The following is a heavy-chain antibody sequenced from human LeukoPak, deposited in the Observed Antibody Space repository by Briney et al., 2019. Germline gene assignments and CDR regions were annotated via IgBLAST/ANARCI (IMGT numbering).Heavy chain of an antibody. CDR3: ARDRGGYCSSTSCYSMDY. J-gene: IGHJ4*02. Sequence: GGSLRLSCAASGFTFSSYSMNWVRQAPGKGLEWVSYISSSSSTIYYADSVKGRFTISRDNAKNSLYLQMNSLRAEDTAVYYCARDRGGYCSSTSCYSMDYWGQGTLVTVSS. D-gene: IGHD2-2*02. CDR1: GFTFSSYS. V-gene: IGHV3-48*01. CDR2: ISSSSSTI.